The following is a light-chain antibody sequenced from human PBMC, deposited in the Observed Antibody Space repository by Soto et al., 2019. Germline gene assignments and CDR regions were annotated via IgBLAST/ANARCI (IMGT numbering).Light chain of an antibody. V-gene: IGKV3-15*01. J-gene: IGKJ1*01. CDR2: GAS. CDR1: QSVSIN. Sequence: PGERATLSCRASQSVSINLAWYQQKPGQAPRLLIYGASTRATGIPARFSGSGSGTEFTLTISSLQSKDLAVYYCQQNNNWPRMFGQGTKVDIK. CDR3: QQNNNWPRM.